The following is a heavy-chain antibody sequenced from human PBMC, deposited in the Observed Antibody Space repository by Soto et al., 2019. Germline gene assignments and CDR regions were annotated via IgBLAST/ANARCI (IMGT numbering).Heavy chain of an antibody. J-gene: IGHJ4*02. V-gene: IGHV4-59*01. CDR3: ARSRGRYGSTYFDY. CDR2: IYYSGST. Sequence: SETLSLTCTVSGGSISSYYWSWIRQPPGKGLEWIGYIYYSGSTNYNPSLKSRVTISVDTSKNQFSLKLSSVTAADTAVYYCARSRGRYGSTYFDYWGQGTLVTVSS. D-gene: IGHD3-10*01. CDR1: GGSISSYY.